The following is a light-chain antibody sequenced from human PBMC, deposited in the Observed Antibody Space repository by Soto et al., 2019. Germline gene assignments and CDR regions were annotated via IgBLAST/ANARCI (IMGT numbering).Light chain of an antibody. V-gene: IGLV2-14*01. CDR2: EVS. CDR1: SSDVGIYNY. Sequence: QSALTQPASVSGSPGQSITISCTGTSSDVGIYNYVSWYQQHPGKAPKLIICEVSNRPSGISNHFSGSKSGNTASLTISGLRAEDEADYYCTSFTTSSIWVFGGGTQLTVL. J-gene: IGLJ3*02. CDR3: TSFTTSSIWV.